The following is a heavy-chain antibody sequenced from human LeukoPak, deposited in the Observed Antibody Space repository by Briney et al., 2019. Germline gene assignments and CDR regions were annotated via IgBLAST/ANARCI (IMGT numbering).Heavy chain of an antibody. V-gene: IGHV1-69*04. CDR3: ARDRGGGYSQYDYGGGFDY. CDR2: IIPILGIA. J-gene: IGHJ4*02. D-gene: IGHD5-12*01. CDR1: GGTFSIYA. Sequence: ASVKVSCKASGGTFSIYAISWVRQAPGQGLQWMGRIIPILGIANYAQEFQGRVTITADTSTSTAYMELRSLRSEDTAIYYCARDRGGGYSQYDYGGGFDYWGQGTLVTVSS.